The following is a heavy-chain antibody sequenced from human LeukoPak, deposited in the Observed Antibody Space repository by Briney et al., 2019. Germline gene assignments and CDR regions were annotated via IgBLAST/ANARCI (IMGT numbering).Heavy chain of an antibody. CDR1: GGSISSYY. CDR2: IYYSGST. Sequence: SETLSLTCTVSGGSISSYYWSWIRRPPGKGLEWIGYIYYSGSTNYNPSLKSRVTISVDTSKNQFSLKLSSVTAADTAVYYCARDGEFDLDYWGPGTLVTVAS. V-gene: IGHV4-59*01. CDR3: ARDGEFDLDY. J-gene: IGHJ4*02. D-gene: IGHD3-10*01.